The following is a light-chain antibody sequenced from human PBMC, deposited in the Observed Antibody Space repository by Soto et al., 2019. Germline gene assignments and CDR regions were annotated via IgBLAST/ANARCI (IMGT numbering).Light chain of an antibody. CDR3: KQYDTSHPT. V-gene: IGKV3-20*01. J-gene: IGKJ2*01. Sequence: EIVLTQSPGTLSLSPGESATLSCRASQSVSSSQVAWYQQKPGQAPRLLIYGASSRATGIPDRFSGVGSETDFTLTISRLEPEDCAVYYCKQYDTSHPTFGQGTKLEIK. CDR1: QSVSSSQ. CDR2: GAS.